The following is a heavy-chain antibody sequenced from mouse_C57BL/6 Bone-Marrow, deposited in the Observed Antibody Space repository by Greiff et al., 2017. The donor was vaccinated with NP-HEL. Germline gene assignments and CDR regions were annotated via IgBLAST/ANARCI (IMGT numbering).Heavy chain of an antibody. CDR3: ARKGAYSNFFFYY. D-gene: IGHD2-5*01. CDR1: GFSLTSYG. V-gene: IGHV2-2*01. CDR2: IWSGGST. J-gene: IGHJ2*01. Sequence: QVQLQQSGPGLVQPSQSLSITCTASGFSLTSYGVHWVRQSPGKGLEWLGVIWSGGSTDYNAAFISRLSISKDNSKSQVFFKMNSLQADDTAIYDCARKGAYSNFFFYYWGQGTTLTVSS.